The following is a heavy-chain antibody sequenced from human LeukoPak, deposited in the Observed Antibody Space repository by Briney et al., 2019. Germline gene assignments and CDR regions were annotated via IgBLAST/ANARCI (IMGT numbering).Heavy chain of an antibody. Sequence: PGGSLRLSCAASGFTFSSYAMSWVRQAPGRGLEWVSAISGSGGSTYYADSMKGRFTISRDNSKNTLYLQMNSLRAEDTAVYYCAKQTRRTFDYWGQGTLVTVSS. CDR1: GFTFSSYA. CDR3: AKQTRRTFDY. V-gene: IGHV3-23*01. CDR2: ISGSGGST. J-gene: IGHJ4*02.